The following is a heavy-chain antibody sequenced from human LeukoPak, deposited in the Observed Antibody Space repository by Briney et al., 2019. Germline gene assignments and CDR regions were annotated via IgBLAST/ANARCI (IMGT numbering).Heavy chain of an antibody. CDR3: ARHRSGGSQDDAFDI. V-gene: IGHV3-7*01. CDR2: IKQDGSEK. CDR1: EFTFPMYW. Sequence: GGSLRLSCAASEFTFPMYWMSWVRQAPGKGLEWVADIKQDGSEKYYVDSVKGRFTISRQNAKNSLFLQMDSLRAEDTAVYYCARHRSGGSQDDAFDIWGQGTMVTVSS. J-gene: IGHJ3*02. D-gene: IGHD2-15*01.